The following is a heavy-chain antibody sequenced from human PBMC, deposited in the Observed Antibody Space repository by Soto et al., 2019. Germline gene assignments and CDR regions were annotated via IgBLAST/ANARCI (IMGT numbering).Heavy chain of an antibody. D-gene: IGHD3-16*01. CDR2: ISNDGSTK. J-gene: IGHJ4*02. V-gene: IGHV3-30*18. Sequence: QVHLVESGGGVVQPGRSLRLSCAASGFTFSSLGMHWVRQVPGKGLEWVAIISNDGSTKYYADSVKGRFTISRDNSKNTLDLQLNSLTTDDTAVDFCAKEIGDSNDYPLAYWGQGTLVTVSS. CDR3: AKEIGDSNDYPLAY. CDR1: GFTFSSLG.